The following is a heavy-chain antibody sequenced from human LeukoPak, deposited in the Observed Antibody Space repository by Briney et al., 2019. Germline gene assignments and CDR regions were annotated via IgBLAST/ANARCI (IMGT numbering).Heavy chain of an antibody. V-gene: IGHV4-39*01. CDR3: ARSFADTSGWPNYYYMDV. CDR1: GGSISSSSHY. Sequence: PSETLSLTCTVTGGSISSSSHYWGWIRQPPGKALEWIGTIYYSGSTHYNPSLKSRVTISVDTSEKQISLKLKSVTAADTAVYYCARSFADTSGWPNYYYMDVWGKGTTVTVSS. D-gene: IGHD6-19*01. J-gene: IGHJ6*03. CDR2: IYYSGST.